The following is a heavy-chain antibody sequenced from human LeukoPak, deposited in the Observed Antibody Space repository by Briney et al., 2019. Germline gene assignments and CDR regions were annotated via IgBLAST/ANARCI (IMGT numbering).Heavy chain of an antibody. CDR1: GFTFSSYG. CDR2: IRYDGSNK. V-gene: IGHV3-30*02. Sequence: PGGSLRLSCAASGFTFSSYGMHWVRQAPGKGLEWVAFIRYDGSNKYYADSVKGRFTISRDNSKNTLYLQMNSLRAEDTAVYYCARGGKTYDFWSGYFHYYYMDVWGKGTTVTVSS. CDR3: ARGGKTYDFWSGYFHYYYMDV. D-gene: IGHD3-3*01. J-gene: IGHJ6*03.